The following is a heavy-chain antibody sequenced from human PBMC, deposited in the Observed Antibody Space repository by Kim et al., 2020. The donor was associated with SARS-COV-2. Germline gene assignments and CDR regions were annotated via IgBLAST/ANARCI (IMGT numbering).Heavy chain of an antibody. D-gene: IGHD3-22*01. CDR2: IYHSGST. J-gene: IGHJ4*02. CDR1: GYSISSGYY. Sequence: SETLSLTCTVSGYSISSGYYWGWIRQPPGKGLEWIGSIYHSGSTYYNPSLKSRVTISVDTSKNQFSLKLSSVTAADTAVYYCARIIRYSSGYFFDYWGQG. CDR3: ARIIRYSSGYFFDY. V-gene: IGHV4-38-2*02.